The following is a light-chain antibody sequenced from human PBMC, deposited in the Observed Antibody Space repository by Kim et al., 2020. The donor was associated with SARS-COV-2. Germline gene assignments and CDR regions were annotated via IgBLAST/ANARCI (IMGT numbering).Light chain of an antibody. J-gene: IGLJ1*01. V-gene: IGLV2-14*03. CDR2: DVS. CDR3: TSYTSSSRYV. Sequence: QSVLTQPASVSGSPGQSITISCTGISSDVGGHNYVSWYQQHPGKAPKLMIYDVSNRPSGVSNRFSGSKSGNTASLTISGLQAEDEADYYCTSYTSSSRYVFGTGTKVTVL. CDR1: SSDVGGHNY.